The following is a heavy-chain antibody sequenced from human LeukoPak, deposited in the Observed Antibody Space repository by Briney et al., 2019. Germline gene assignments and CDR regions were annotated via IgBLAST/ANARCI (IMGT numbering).Heavy chain of an antibody. CDR3: AGGSPWLWLGPPYYFDY. CDR2: ISAYNGNT. CDR1: GYTFTSYG. J-gene: IGHJ4*02. V-gene: IGHV1-18*01. D-gene: IGHD6-19*01. Sequence: ASVKVSCKASGYTFTSYGISWVRQAPGQGLEWMGWISAYNGNTNYAQKLQGRVTMTTDTSTSTAYMELRSLRSDDTAVYYCAGGSPWLWLGPPYYFDYWGQGTLVTVSS.